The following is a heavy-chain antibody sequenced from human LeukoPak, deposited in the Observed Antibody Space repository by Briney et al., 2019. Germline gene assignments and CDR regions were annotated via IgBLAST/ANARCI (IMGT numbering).Heavy chain of an antibody. V-gene: IGHV4-59*08. CDR1: GGSIKTYY. J-gene: IGHJ4*02. CDR2: IDDSGTT. CDR3: TRTHGGSSIDY. D-gene: IGHD1-26*01. Sequence: PSETLSLTCTVSGGSIKTYYWSWIRQPPGEGLEWIGFIDDSGTTQFSPPLKSRVTMPVDTSKNQFSLRLSSVTAADTAVYYCTRTHGGSSIDYWGQGILVTVSS.